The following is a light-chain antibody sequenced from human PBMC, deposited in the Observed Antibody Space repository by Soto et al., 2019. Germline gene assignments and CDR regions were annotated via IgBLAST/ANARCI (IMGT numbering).Light chain of an antibody. CDR2: DVR. Sequence: QPVLTQPAPVSGAPGQSITISCTGTSGDVGGYNYVSWYQQHPGKAPKLMIYDVRNRASGASNRFSGSKSGNTASLTISGLQAEDEADYYCTSYTSSSTLYVFGTGTKVTVL. V-gene: IGLV2-14*01. CDR1: SGDVGGYNY. CDR3: TSYTSSSTLYV. J-gene: IGLJ1*01.